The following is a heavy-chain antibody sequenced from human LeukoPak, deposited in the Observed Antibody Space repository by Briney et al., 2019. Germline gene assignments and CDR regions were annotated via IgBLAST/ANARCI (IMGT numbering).Heavy chain of an antibody. CDR2: IIPIFGTE. D-gene: IGHD4-11*01. V-gene: IGHV1-69*05. CDR3: ARGVEGAVTTNFDY. CDR1: GGTFSSYA. J-gene: IGHJ4*02. Sequence: ASVKVSCKASGGTFSSYAISWVRQAPGRGLEWMGGIIPIFGTENYAQKFQGRVTITTDESTSTAYMELSSLRSEDTAVYYCARGVEGAVTTNFDYWGQGTLVTVSS.